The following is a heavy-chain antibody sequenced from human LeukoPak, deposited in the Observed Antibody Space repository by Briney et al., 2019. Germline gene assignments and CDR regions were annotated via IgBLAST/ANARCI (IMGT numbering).Heavy chain of an antibody. Sequence: GGSLRLSCAASGFTFSSYAMSWVRQAPGKGLEWVLVIYSGGSTYYADSVKGRFTISRDNSKNTLYLQMNSLRAEDTAVYYCAMTRSSSGWYYFDYWGQGTLVTVSS. J-gene: IGHJ4*02. CDR3: AMTRSSSGWYYFDY. CDR1: GFTFSSYA. CDR2: IYSGGST. D-gene: IGHD6-19*01. V-gene: IGHV3-66*01.